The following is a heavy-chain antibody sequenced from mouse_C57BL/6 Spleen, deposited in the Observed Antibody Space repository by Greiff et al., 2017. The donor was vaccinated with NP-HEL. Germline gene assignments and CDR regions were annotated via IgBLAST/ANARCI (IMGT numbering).Heavy chain of an antibody. J-gene: IGHJ2*01. CDR1: GYTFTDYY. CDR3: AREDYYGSISYYFAY. V-gene: IGHV1-26*01. D-gene: IGHD1-1*01. Sequence: VQLQQSGPELVKPGASVKISCKASGYTFTDYYMNWVKQSHGKSLEWIGDINPNNGGTSYNQKFKGKATLTVDKSSSTAYMELRSLTSEDSAVYYCAREDYYGSISYYFAYWGQGTTLTVSS. CDR2: INPNNGGT.